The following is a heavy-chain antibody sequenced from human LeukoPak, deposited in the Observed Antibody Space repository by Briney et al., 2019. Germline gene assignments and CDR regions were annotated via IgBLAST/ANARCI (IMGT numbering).Heavy chain of an antibody. CDR3: VSFYETY. J-gene: IGHJ4*02. Sequence: GGSLRLSGAASGSYWMHWVRQAPGKGLVWVSHINSDGSWTSYADSVKGRFTISKDNAKNTVYLQMNNLRAEDTAVYYCVSFYETYWGRGTLVTASS. CDR2: INSDGSWT. D-gene: IGHD2/OR15-2a*01. CDR1: GSYW. V-gene: IGHV3-74*01.